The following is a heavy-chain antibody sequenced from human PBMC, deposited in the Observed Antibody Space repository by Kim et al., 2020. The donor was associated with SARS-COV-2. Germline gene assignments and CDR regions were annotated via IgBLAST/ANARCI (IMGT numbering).Heavy chain of an antibody. CDR3: AKDSRTYYYGLYDF. D-gene: IGHD3-10*01. CDR1: TFTFSNYA. V-gene: IGHV3-23*01. Sequence: GGSLRLSCAASTFTFSNYAMTWVRQAPGKGLEWVAGISGSGGSTYYADSVKGRFTISRDNSKNTLYLQVNNLRAEDTALYYCAKDSRTYYYGLYDFWGQGTLVTVSS. J-gene: IGHJ4*02. CDR2: ISGSGGST.